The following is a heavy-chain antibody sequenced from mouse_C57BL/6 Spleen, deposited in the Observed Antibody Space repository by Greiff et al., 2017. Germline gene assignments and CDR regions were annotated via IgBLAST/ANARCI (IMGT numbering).Heavy chain of an antibody. D-gene: IGHD2-4*01. CDR2: INPYNGGT. Sequence: EVQLQQSGPVLVKPGASVKMSCKASGYTFTDYYMNWVKQSHGKSLEWIGVINPYNGGTSYNQKFKGKATLTVDKSSSTAYMELNSLTSEDSAVYYCARRAMITKDWYFDVWGTGTTVTVSS. J-gene: IGHJ1*03. CDR3: ARRAMITKDWYFDV. CDR1: GYTFTDYY. V-gene: IGHV1-19*01.